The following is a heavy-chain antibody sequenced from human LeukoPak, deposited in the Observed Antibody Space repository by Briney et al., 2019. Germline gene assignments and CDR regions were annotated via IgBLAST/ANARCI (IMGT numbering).Heavy chain of an antibody. CDR2: IWYDGSNK. J-gene: IGHJ4*02. D-gene: IGHD4-11*01. V-gene: IGHV3-33*01. CDR1: GFTFSSYG. CDR3: VRDPTVTSTAYDY. Sequence: GGSLRLSCAASGFTFSSYGMHWVRQAPGKGLEWVAVIWYDGSNKYYADSVKGRFTISKDNSKNTLYLQMNSLRAEDTAVYYCVRDPTVTSTAYDYWGQGTLVTVSS.